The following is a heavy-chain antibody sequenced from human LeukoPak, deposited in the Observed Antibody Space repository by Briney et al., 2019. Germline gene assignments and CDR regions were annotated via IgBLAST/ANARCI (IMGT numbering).Heavy chain of an antibody. Sequence: GGSLRLSCAASGFTFTIYSMNWVRQAPGKGLEWVSYISSSSSTINYADSVKGRFTISRDNVKNSLYLQMNSLRAEDTAVYYCAREGRMVHWAFDIWGQGTMVTVSS. V-gene: IGHV3-48*01. CDR2: ISSSSSTI. CDR3: AREGRMVHWAFDI. D-gene: IGHD1-1*01. CDR1: GFTFTIYS. J-gene: IGHJ3*02.